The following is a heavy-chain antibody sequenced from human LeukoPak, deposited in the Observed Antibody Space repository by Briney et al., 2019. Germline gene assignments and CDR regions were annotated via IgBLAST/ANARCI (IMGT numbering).Heavy chain of an antibody. CDR2: ISGSGGST. CDR1: GFTFGDYA. J-gene: IGHJ4*02. V-gene: IGHV3-23*01. CDR3: ARDRDYGTFDY. D-gene: IGHD4-17*01. Sequence: PGGSLRLSCTASGFTFGDYAMSWVRQAPGKGLEWVSAISGSGGSTYYADSVKGRFTISRDNSKNSLYLEMNSLRSDDTAIYYCARDRDYGTFDYWGQGTLVTVSS.